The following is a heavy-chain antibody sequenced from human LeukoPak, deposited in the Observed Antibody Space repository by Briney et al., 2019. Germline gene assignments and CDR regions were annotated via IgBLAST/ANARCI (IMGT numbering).Heavy chain of an antibody. Sequence: ASVKVSCKASGYTFTGYYMHWVRQAPGQGLEYMGRIDPNSGDTNFAQRFQSRVTMTRDTSISAAYMELSRLRYDDTAEYFCARSRIRSWGWLQFAAFDIWGEGTMVTVSS. V-gene: IGHV1-2*06. D-gene: IGHD5-24*01. J-gene: IGHJ3*02. CDR2: IDPNSGDT. CDR3: ARSRIRSWGWLQFAAFDI. CDR1: GYTFTGYY.